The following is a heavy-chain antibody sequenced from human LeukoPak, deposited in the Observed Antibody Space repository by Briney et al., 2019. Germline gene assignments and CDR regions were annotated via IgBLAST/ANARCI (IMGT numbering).Heavy chain of an antibody. D-gene: IGHD3-10*01. CDR3: ARAFGELSSFDY. CDR2: IYYSGST. J-gene: IGHJ4*02. CDR1: GGSISSSSYY. Sequence: SETLSLTCTVSGGSISSSSYYWGWIRQPPGKGLEWIGSIYYSGSTYYNPSLKSRVTISVDKSKNQFPLKLSSVTAADTAVYYCARAFGELSSFDYWGQGTLVTVSS. V-gene: IGHV4-39*06.